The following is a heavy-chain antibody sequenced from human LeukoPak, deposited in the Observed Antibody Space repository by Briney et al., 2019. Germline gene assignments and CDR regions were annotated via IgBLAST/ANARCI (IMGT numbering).Heavy chain of an antibody. V-gene: IGHV3-30*04. J-gene: IGHJ4*02. CDR3: AKDRGDHFDY. CDR1: GFTFSSYA. D-gene: IGHD3-10*01. Sequence: GGSLRLSCAASGFTFSSYAMHWVRQAPGKGLEWVAVISYDGSNKYYADSVKGRFTISRDNSKNTLYLQMNSLRAEDTAVYYCAKDRGDHFDYWGREPWSPSPQ. CDR2: ISYDGSNK.